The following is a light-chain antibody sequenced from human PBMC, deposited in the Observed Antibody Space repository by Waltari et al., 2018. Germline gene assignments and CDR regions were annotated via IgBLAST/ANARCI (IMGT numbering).Light chain of an antibody. CDR1: RNTVGNQG. V-gene: IGLV10-54*04. J-gene: IGLJ1*01. CDR3: SAWDSDLTVYV. Sequence: QAGLTQPPSVSKGLRQTATLSCTGNRNTVGNQGDAWLQQNQGQPPKLLSYRNNNRPSGISDRFSASRSGNTAFLTISGLQPEDEADYYCSAWDSDLTVYVFGTGTKVTVL. CDR2: RNN.